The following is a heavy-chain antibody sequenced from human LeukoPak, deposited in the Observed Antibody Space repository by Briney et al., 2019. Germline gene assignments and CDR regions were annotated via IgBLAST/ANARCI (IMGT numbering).Heavy chain of an antibody. V-gene: IGHV3-23*01. CDR2: ISGSGGST. D-gene: IGHD3-22*01. CDR1: GFTISSYA. CDR3: AKPYYYDSSGFHFDY. J-gene: IGHJ4*02. Sequence: GASLRLSCAASGFTISSYAMSWVRQAPGKGLEWVSAISGSGGSTYYADSVKGRFTISRDNSKNTLYLQMNSLRAEDTAVYYCAKPYYYDSSGFHFDYWGQGTLVTVSS.